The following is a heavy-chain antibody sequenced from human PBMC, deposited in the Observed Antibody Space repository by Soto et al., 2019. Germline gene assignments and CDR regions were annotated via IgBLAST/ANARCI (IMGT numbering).Heavy chain of an antibody. V-gene: IGHV1-2*02. Sequence: QVQLVQSGAEVKEPGDSVRVSCEGSGYTFTAYHIHWVRQAPGHGLEWMGWINPKFGDTTYAQDFQGRVSMNRDMSISTVYMELSRLTSDDTAIYYCARNMDYYYGRGSGNGHGVWGQGTTVTVFS. CDR3: ARNMDYYYGRGSGNGHGV. CDR2: INPKFGDT. J-gene: IGHJ6*02. D-gene: IGHD3-10*02. CDR1: GYTFTAYH.